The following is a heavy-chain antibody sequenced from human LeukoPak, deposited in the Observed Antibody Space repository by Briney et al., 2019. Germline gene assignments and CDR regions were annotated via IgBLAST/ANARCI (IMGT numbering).Heavy chain of an antibody. CDR3: ARYDSATGHFDY. Sequence: SQTLSLTFAISGDSVSRNSAAWNWIRQSPTRGLEWLGSKYYRSKWYNDYAVSVKSRITNNPNTSRNQFSLQLNSVTPEDAAVYYCARYDSATGHFDYWGQGTLVTVSS. J-gene: IGHJ4*02. V-gene: IGHV6-1*01. CDR2: KYYRSKWYN. D-gene: IGHD6-13*01. CDR1: GDSVSRNSAA.